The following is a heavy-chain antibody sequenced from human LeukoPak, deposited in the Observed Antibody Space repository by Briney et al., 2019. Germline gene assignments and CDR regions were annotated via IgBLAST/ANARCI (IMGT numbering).Heavy chain of an antibody. D-gene: IGHD3-10*01. CDR2: ISSSSSSI. CDR3: ARDLEHYGSGSYCNY. V-gene: IGHV3-21*01. J-gene: IGHJ4*02. Sequence: GGSLRLSCAASGFTFSSYSMNWVRQAPGKGLEWVSSISSSSSSIYYADSVKGRFNLSRDNAKNSLYLQMNSLRAEDTAVYYCARDLEHYGSGSYCNYWGQGTLVTVSS. CDR1: GFTFSSYS.